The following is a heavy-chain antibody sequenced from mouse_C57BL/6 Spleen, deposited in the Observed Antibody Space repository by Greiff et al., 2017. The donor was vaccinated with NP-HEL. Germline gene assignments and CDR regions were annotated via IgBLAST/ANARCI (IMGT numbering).Heavy chain of an antibody. J-gene: IGHJ2*01. CDR2: IYPRSGNT. V-gene: IGHV1-81*01. Sequence: VKLMESGAELARPGASVKLSCKASGYTFTSYGISWVKQRTGQGLEWIGEIYPRSGNTYYNEKFKGKATLTADKSSSTAYMELRSLTSEDSAVYVRARHELTGTRGYFDYWGQGTTLTVSS. D-gene: IGHD4-1*01. CDR1: GYTFTSYG. CDR3: ARHELTGTRGYFDY.